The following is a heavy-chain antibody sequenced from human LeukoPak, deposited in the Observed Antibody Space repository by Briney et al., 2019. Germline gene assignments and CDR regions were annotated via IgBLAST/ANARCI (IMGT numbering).Heavy chain of an antibody. CDR1: GGSFSGYY. Sequence: SETLSLTCAVYGGSFSGYYWSWLRQPPGKGLEWIGYIYYSGSTNYNPSLKSRVTISVDTSKNQFSLKLSSVTAADTAVYYCARERVAAAGTVFDYWGQGTLVTVSS. J-gene: IGHJ4*02. D-gene: IGHD6-13*01. V-gene: IGHV4-59*01. CDR3: ARERVAAAGTVFDY. CDR2: IYYSGST.